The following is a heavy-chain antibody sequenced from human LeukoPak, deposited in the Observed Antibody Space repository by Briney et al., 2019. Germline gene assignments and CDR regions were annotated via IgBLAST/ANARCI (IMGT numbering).Heavy chain of an antibody. Sequence: PSETLSLTCTVSGGSISSSSYYWGWIRQPPGKGLEWIGSIYYSGSTYYNPSLKSRVTISVDTSKNQFSLKLSSVTAADTAVYYCAREKARSWRVDAFDIWGQGTMVTVSS. CDR1: GGSISSSSYY. J-gene: IGHJ3*02. CDR2: IYYSGST. V-gene: IGHV4-39*07. CDR3: AREKARSWRVDAFDI. D-gene: IGHD6-6*01.